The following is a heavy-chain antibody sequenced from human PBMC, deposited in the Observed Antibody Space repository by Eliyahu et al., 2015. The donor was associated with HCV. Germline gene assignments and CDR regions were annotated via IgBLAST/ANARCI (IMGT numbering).Heavy chain of an antibody. Sequence: EVRLVESGGGLVQPGGSLRLSCSASGFTFSNHAMHWVRRAPGKGLEYTSAISAYGTSPYYKDTVRGRFTISRDNSKNTLYLQMTNLRLDDTAVYYCAKVLYPHDYGNYWGLDHWGQGTLVTVSS. CDR3: AKVLYPHDYGNYWGLDH. CDR1: GFTFSNHA. D-gene: IGHD4-11*01. CDR2: ISAYGTSP. J-gene: IGHJ4*02. V-gene: IGHV3-64D*08.